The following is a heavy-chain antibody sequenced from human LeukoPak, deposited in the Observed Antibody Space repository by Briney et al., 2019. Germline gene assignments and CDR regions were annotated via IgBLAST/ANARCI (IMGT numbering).Heavy chain of an antibody. CDR1: GYSISSGYY. D-gene: IGHD3-22*01. CDR2: INYLGTT. V-gene: IGHV4-38-2*02. CDR3: ARSERLRRYFDDSGFDEVFDI. Sequence: SETLSLTCSVSGYSISSGYYWGWIRQPPGKGLEWIVNINYLGTTYYNPSLKRRVTISVDTSKNHLSLRLRSVTAADTAVHYCARSERLRRYFDDSGFDEVFDIWGQGTMVTVSS. J-gene: IGHJ3*02.